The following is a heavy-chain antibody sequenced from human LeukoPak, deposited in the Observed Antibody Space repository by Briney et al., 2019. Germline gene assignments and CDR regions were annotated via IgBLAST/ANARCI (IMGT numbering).Heavy chain of an antibody. Sequence: GGSLRLSCAVSGFTVSSNHMSWVRQAPGKGLEWVSVIYSGGNTYYANSVKGRFTISRDNSNNTLYLHMNSLSAEDTAVYYCARGGGAYCGGDCHRNFDYWGQGTLVTVSS. D-gene: IGHD2-21*02. J-gene: IGHJ4*02. CDR1: GFTVSSNH. CDR2: IYSGGNT. CDR3: ARGGGAYCGGDCHRNFDY. V-gene: IGHV3-53*01.